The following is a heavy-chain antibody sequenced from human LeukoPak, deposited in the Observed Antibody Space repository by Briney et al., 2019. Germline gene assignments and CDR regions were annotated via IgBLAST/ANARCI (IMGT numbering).Heavy chain of an antibody. V-gene: IGHV1-46*01. J-gene: IGHJ4*02. CDR2: INPSVGTT. D-gene: IGHD3-10*01. Sequence: ASVKVSCKASGYTFTNYYIHWVRQAPGQGLDWMGTINPSVGTTRSAQGRVTLTRDTSTNTVYMELSTLRSEDTAVYYCARSVFPYYSGSRSPYNVDVRRNSCFDFWGQGTLVTVSS. CDR1: GYTFTNYY. CDR3: ARSVFPYYSGSRSPYNVDVRRNSCFDF.